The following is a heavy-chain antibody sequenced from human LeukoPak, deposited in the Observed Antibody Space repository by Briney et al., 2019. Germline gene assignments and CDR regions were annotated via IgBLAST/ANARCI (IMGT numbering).Heavy chain of an antibody. J-gene: IGHJ4*02. D-gene: IGHD6-19*01. CDR2: INPNSGGT. Sequence: ASVKVSCKASGYTFTGYYMHWVRQAPGQGLEWMGWINPNSGGTNYAQKFQGRVTMTRDTSISTAYMELSRLRSDDTAVYYCARVAPISSGWCGPTDYWGQGTLVTVSS. V-gene: IGHV1-2*02. CDR3: ARVAPISSGWCGPTDY. CDR1: GYTFTGYY.